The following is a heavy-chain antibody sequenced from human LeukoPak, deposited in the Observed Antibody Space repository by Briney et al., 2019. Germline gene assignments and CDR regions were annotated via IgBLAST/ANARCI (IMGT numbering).Heavy chain of an antibody. CDR1: GYTFTGYY. V-gene: IGHV1-2*02. J-gene: IGHJ6*02. CDR2: INPNSGGT. D-gene: IGHD3-10*01. Sequence: ASVKVSCKASGYTFTGYYMHWVRQAPGQGLEWMGWINPNSGGTNYAQKFQGRVTMTRDTSISTAYMELSRLRSDDTAVYYCARKGYYYGPGDYYYGMDVWGQGTTVTVSS. CDR3: ARKGYYYGPGDYYYGMDV.